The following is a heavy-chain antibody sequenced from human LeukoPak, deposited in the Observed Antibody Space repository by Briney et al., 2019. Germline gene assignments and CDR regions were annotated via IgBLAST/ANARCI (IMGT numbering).Heavy chain of an antibody. CDR3: AKGDSSGWYRQYYLDY. V-gene: IGHV3-21*04. Sequence: PGGSLRLSCAASGFTFSSYSMNWVRQAPGKGLEWVSSISSRSSYIYYADSVKGRFTISRDNAKNSLYLQMNSLRAEDTALYYCAKGDSSGWYRQYYLDYWGQGTLVTVSS. CDR1: GFTFSSYS. CDR2: ISSRSSYI. J-gene: IGHJ4*02. D-gene: IGHD6-19*01.